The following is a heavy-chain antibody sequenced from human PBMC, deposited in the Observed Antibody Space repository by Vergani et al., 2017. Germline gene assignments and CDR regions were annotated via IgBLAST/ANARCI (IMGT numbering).Heavy chain of an antibody. D-gene: IGHD3-10*01. J-gene: IGHJ4*02. Sequence: EVQLLESGGGLVQPGESLRVSCAVSGFTFSSYAMSWVRQAPGKGLEWVSSISGSGGSTYYADSVKGRFTISRDNSKNTLYLQRNSLGAEDTAVYYCAKDLGLWFGELEPDYWGQGTLVTVSS. V-gene: IGHV3-23*01. CDR1: GFTFSSYA. CDR3: AKDLGLWFGELEPDY. CDR2: ISGSGGST.